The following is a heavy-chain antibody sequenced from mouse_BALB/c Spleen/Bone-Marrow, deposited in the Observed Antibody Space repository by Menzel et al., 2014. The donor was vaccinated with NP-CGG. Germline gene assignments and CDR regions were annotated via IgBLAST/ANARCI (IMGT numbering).Heavy chain of an antibody. CDR2: IWGDGST. J-gene: IGHJ3*01. CDR1: GFSLTNYG. D-gene: IGHD3-3*01. Sequence: VQLVESGPGLVAPSQSLSITCTVSGFSLTNYGISWVRQPPGKGLEWLGVIWGDGSTNYHSALISRLSISKDNSKSQVLLKLNSLQADDTATYYCRGGPWFAYWGQGTLVTVSA. CDR3: RGGPWFAY. V-gene: IGHV2-3*01.